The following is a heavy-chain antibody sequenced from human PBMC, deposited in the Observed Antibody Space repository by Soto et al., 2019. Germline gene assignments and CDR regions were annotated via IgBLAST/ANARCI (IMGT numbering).Heavy chain of an antibody. CDR3: AKDRISALTGDLSDI. Sequence: EVQLLESGGGLVQPGGSLRLSCAASGFTFSSYAMSWVRQSPGKGLEWGSAISGSGGSTYYADSVKGRFTISRDKSKNTLYLQMNSLRAEDTAVYYCAKDRISALTGDLSDIWGQGTMVTVSS. CDR2: ISGSGGST. V-gene: IGHV3-23*01. J-gene: IGHJ3*02. D-gene: IGHD7-27*01. CDR1: GFTFSSYA.